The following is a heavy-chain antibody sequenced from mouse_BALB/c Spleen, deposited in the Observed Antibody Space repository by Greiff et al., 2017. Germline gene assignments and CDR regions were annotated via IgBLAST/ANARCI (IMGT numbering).Heavy chain of an antibody. CDR1: GYTFSSYW. CDR2: ILPGSGST. CDR3: ARGLLRRGYYFDY. V-gene: IGHV1-9*01. J-gene: IGHJ2*01. Sequence: VQLQQSGAELMKPGASVKISCKATGYTFSSYWIEWVKQRPGHGLEWIGEILPGSGSTNYNEKFKGKATFTADTSSNTAYMQLSSLTSEDSAVYYCARGLLRRGYYFDYGGQGTTLTVSS. D-gene: IGHD1-1*01.